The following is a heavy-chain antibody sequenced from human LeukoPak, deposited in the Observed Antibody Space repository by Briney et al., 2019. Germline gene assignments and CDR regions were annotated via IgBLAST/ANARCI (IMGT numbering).Heavy chain of an antibody. CDR2: IVVGSGNT. D-gene: IGHD6-13*01. J-gene: IGHJ4*02. CDR3: AADVQQLVLGY. CDR1: GFTFTSSA. V-gene: IGHV1-58*02. Sequence: ASVKVSCKASGFTFTSSAMQWVRQARGQRLEWIGWIVVGSGNTNYAQKFQERVTITRDMSTSTAYMELSSLRSEDTAVYCCAADVQQLVLGYWGQGTLVTVSS.